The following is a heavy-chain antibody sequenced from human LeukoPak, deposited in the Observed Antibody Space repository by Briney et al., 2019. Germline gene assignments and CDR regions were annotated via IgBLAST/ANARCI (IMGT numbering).Heavy chain of an antibody. CDR2: IIPIFGTA. CDR3: ARVRSRLRPNYFDY. D-gene: IGHD5-12*01. J-gene: IGHJ4*02. CDR1: GGTFSSYA. V-gene: IGHV1-69*06. Sequence: ASVKVSCKASGGTFSSYAISWVRQAPGQGLEWMGGIIPIFGTANYAQKFQGRVTITADKSTSTAYMELSSLRSEDTAVYYCARVRSRLRPNYFDYWGQGTLVTISS.